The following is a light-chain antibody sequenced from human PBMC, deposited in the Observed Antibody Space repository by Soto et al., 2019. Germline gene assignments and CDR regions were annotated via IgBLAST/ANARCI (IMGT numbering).Light chain of an antibody. CDR1: QTLLYPSSNKNF. CDR3: QQYYNTLWT. CDR2: WAS. V-gene: IGKV4-1*01. Sequence: DLLLTHSPDSLAVSLGERATIRCRSSQTLLYPSSNKNFLAWYQQKPGQPPKLLIYWASTRESGVPDRFRGGGSGTDFTLTIDSLQAEDVAVYYCQQYYNTLWTFGQGTKVDIK. J-gene: IGKJ1*01.